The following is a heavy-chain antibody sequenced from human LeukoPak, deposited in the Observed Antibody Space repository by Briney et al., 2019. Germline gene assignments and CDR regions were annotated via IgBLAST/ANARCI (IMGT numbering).Heavy chain of an antibody. J-gene: IGHJ6*03. CDR1: GFTFSSYG. D-gene: IGHD3-10*01. CDR2: TYSGGRT. Sequence: GGTLRLSCAASGFTFSSYGMSWVRQAPGKGLEWVSVTYSGGRTYYEDSVKGRFTISRDNSKNTLYLQMNSLRAEDTAVYYCARVYYGSGSLHYYYYYMDVWGKGTTVTISS. CDR3: ARVYYGSGSLHYYYYYMDV. V-gene: IGHV3-53*01.